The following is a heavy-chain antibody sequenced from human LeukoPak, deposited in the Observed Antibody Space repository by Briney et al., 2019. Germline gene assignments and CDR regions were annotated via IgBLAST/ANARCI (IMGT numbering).Heavy chain of an antibody. Sequence: GASVTVSCKASGYTFTSYDINWVRQATGQGLEWMGWMNPNSGNTGYAQKFQGRVTMTRNTSISTAYMELSRLRSEDTAVYYCARGQAAARKGLGYWGQGTLVTVSS. V-gene: IGHV1-8*01. CDR1: GYTFTSYD. D-gene: IGHD6-13*01. CDR2: MNPNSGNT. CDR3: ARGQAAARKGLGY. J-gene: IGHJ4*02.